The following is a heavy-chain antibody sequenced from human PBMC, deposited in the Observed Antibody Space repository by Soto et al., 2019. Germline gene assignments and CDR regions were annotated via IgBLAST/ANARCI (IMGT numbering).Heavy chain of an antibody. D-gene: IGHD3-10*01. J-gene: IGHJ5*02. CDR1: GFSLSTVGVG. CDR3: AHNVLPAGDLKLGWFYP. CDR2: IYWDDDE. V-gene: IGHV2-5*02. Sequence: GSGPTLVNPTQTLTLTCTLSGFSLSTVGVGVGWIRQPPGKALEWLALIYWDDDERYSPSLKNRLTITKDTSKNQVVLTMTNLDPMDTATYYCAHNVLPAGDLKLGWFYPWGQGTLVTVSS.